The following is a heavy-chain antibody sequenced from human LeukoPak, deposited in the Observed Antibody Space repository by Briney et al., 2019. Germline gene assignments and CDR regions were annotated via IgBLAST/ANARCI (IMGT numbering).Heavy chain of an antibody. Sequence: SETLSLTCAVYGGSFSGYYWSWIRQPPGKGLEWIGEINHSGSTNYNPSPKSRVTISVDTSKNQFSLKLSSVTAADTAVYYCARDGLLWFGFDYWGQGTLVTVSS. CDR3: ARDGLLWFGFDY. CDR2: INHSGST. J-gene: IGHJ4*02. D-gene: IGHD3-10*01. V-gene: IGHV4-34*01. CDR1: GGSFSGYY.